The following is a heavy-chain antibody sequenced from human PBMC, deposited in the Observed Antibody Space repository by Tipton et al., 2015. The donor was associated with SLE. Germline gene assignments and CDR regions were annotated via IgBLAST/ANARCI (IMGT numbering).Heavy chain of an antibody. CDR2: IRGNGDTT. CDR1: GFTFSNYV. D-gene: IGHD4-17*01. V-gene: IGHV3-64*01. CDR3: ARGYGDLDY. J-gene: IGHJ4*02. Sequence: SLRLSCVGSGFTFSNYVIHWFRQAPGKGLEYVSGIRGNGDTTYYGISAKGRFTISRDNAKNSLYLQMNSLRVEDTAVYYCARGYGDLDYWGQGTLVTVSS.